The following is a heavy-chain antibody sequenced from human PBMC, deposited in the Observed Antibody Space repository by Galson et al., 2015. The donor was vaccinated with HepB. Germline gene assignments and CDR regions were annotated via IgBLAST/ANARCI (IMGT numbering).Heavy chain of an antibody. CDR3: AREWRYNWNDAPLYYFDY. J-gene: IGHJ4*02. CDR1: GSAFSNYV. D-gene: IGHD1-1*01. V-gene: IGHV1-69*06. Sequence: SVKVSCKASGSAFSNYVIGWVRQAPGQGLEWMGGIIPVSETTHYAQKFQGRITITADKSTTSYYMVLSSLRSEDTAKYYCAREWRYNWNDAPLYYFDYWGQGTLVTVSS. CDR2: IIPVSETT.